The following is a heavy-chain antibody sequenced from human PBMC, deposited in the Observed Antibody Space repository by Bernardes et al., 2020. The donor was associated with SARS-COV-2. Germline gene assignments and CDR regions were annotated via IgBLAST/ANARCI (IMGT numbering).Heavy chain of an antibody. J-gene: IGHJ6*02. V-gene: IGHV3-7*03. CDR1: GFDFSDHW. CDR3: ARSAGMDV. CDR2: IKRDGSET. Sequence: GGSLRLSCAGSGFDFSDHWTTWVRQAPGKGLEWVANIKRDGSETYYVDSVKGRFTISRDNAKNLVFLQMNSLRAEDTAVFYCARSAGMDVWGQGTMVTVSS.